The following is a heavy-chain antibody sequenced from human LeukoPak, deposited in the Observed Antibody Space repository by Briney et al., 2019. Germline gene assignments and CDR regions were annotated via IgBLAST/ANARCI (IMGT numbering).Heavy chain of an antibody. CDR3: ARENLFPYYDFWSGPPMYYFDY. D-gene: IGHD3-3*01. CDR1: GHSIINSFY. V-gene: IGHV4-38-2*02. J-gene: IGHJ4*02. Sequence: ASETLSLTCTVSGHSIINSFYWGWIRQPPGKGLEGIGSIYHTGSTFYNPSLKSRVTISVDTSKNQFSLKLKSVTAADTVVYYRARENLFPYYDFWSGPPMYYFDYWGQGTLVTVSS. CDR2: IYHTGST.